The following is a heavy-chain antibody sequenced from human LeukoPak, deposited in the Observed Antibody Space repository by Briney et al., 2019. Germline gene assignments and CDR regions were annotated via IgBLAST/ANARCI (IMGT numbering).Heavy chain of an antibody. Sequence: GGSLRLSCAASGFSVRSNHMYWVRQAPGKGLEWVSAISGSGGSTYYADSVKGRFTISRDNSKNTLYLQMNSLRAEDTAVYYCAKDGLNYYDTSGYPNWFDPWGQGTLVTVSS. V-gene: IGHV3-23*01. D-gene: IGHD3-22*01. J-gene: IGHJ5*02. CDR1: GFSVRSNH. CDR3: AKDGLNYYDTSGYPNWFDP. CDR2: ISGSGGST.